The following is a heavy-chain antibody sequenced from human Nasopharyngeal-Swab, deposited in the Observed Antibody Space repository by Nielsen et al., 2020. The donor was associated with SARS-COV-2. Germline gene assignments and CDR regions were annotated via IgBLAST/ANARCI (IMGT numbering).Heavy chain of an antibody. J-gene: IGHJ6*03. V-gene: IGHV3-7*03. D-gene: IGHD3-22*01. CDR3: TTDVVRGIGDSSGYFGEGDYYYMDV. Sequence: GESLKISCAASGFTFSSYWMSWVRQAPGKGLEWVANIKQDGSEKYYVDSVKGRFTISRDNAKNSLYLQMNSLRAEDTAVYYCTTDVVRGIGDSSGYFGEGDYYYMDVWGKGTTVTVSS. CDR1: GFTFSSYW. CDR2: IKQDGSEK.